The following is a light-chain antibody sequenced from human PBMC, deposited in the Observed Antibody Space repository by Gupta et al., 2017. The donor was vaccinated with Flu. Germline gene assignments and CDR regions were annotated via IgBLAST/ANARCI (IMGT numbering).Light chain of an antibody. J-gene: IGKJ2*03. Sequence: ELVLTQSPATLSLSPGERATLSCRASQSVSSYLVWYQQKPGQAPRLLIYDASNRGTGIPARFCGSGCGRDFSLTIISRVPEDFAVYYCQQRSYWTRVSFGHGTKVEIK. CDR3: QQRSYWTRVS. CDR1: QSVSSY. CDR2: DAS. V-gene: IGKV3-11*02.